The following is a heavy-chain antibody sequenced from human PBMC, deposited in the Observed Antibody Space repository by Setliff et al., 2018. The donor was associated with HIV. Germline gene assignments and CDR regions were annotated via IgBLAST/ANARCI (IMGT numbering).Heavy chain of an antibody. CDR3: ARGKTWLRFLDY. Sequence: ASVKVSCKASGYTFNNYGISWVRQAPGQGLEWMGWINTHSGYTNYAQNVQGRVTVTMDTSKSTAYMELRSLKSGDTAVYYCARGKTWLRFLDYWGQGTLVTVSS. CDR2: INTHSGYT. CDR1: GYTFNNYG. D-gene: IGHD5-12*01. J-gene: IGHJ4*02. V-gene: IGHV1-18*01.